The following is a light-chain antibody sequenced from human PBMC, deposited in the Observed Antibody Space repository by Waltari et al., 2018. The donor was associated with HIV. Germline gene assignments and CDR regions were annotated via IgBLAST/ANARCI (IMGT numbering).Light chain of an antibody. V-gene: IGLV2-14*03. Sequence: QSALAQPASVSASPGQSINISCTGSISDFGLYNFISWYQQHPGGVPKVIIYDGFSRPSGVSSRFSGSKSGNTASLTISWLQPEDEADYYCTSFRSDYTVIFGGGTKVTVL. J-gene: IGLJ2*01. CDR2: DGF. CDR3: TSFRSDYTVI. CDR1: ISDFGLYNF.